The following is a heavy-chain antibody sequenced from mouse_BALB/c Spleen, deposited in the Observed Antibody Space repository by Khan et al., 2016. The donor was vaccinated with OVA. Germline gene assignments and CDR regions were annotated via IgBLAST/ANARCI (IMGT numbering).Heavy chain of an antibody. V-gene: IGHV5-6*01. D-gene: IGHD4-1*01. CDR1: GFTFSSYS. Sequence: EVELVESGGDLVKPGGSLKLSCAASGFTFSSYSMSWVRQTPDKRLEWVATISSGGDYTYYPDSVKGRFTISRDNARNTLYLQMSSLKSEDTAMYYCASHLTGSVAYWGRETLLTVSA. CDR2: ISSGGDYT. J-gene: IGHJ3*01. CDR3: ASHLTGSVAY.